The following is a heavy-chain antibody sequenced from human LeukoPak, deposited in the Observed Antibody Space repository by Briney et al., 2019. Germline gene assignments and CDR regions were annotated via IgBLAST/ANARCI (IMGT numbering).Heavy chain of an antibody. D-gene: IGHD3-16*02. Sequence: GESLEISCKGSGYSFTSYWIGWVRQMPGKGLEWMGIIYPGDSDTRYSPSFQGQVTISADKSISTAYLQWSSLKASDTAMYYCARVAFGGVIEPNWFDPWGQGTLVTVSS. V-gene: IGHV5-51*01. CDR2: IYPGDSDT. J-gene: IGHJ5*02. CDR1: GYSFTSYW. CDR3: ARVAFGGVIEPNWFDP.